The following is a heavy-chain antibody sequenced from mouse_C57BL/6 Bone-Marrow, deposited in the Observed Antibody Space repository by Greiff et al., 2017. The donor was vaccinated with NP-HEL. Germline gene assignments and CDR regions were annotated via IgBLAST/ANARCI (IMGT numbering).Heavy chain of an antibody. CDR1: GYTFTSYT. V-gene: IGHV1-4*01. CDR3: ARSAERGRGCSFSY. J-gene: IGHJ3*01. Sequence: QVQLKESGAELARPGASVKMSCKASGYTFTSYTMHWVKQRPGQGLEWIGYINPRSGYTKYNQKFKDKATLTADKSSSTAYMQLSSLTSEDSAVYYCARSAERGRGCSFSYWCRGTLVTVSA. CDR2: INPRSGYT.